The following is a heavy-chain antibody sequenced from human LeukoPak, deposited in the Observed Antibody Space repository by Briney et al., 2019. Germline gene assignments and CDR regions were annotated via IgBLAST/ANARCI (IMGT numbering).Heavy chain of an antibody. CDR1: GFTFSSYA. V-gene: IGHV3-30-3*01. J-gene: IGHJ4*02. CDR3: ARDQIVVVTATPRALDY. Sequence: PGGSLRLSCAASGFTFSSYATHWVRQAPGKGLEWVAVISYDGSNKYYADSVKGRFTISRDNSKNTLYLQMNSLRAEDTAVYYCARDQIVVVTATPRALDYWGQGTLVTVSS. CDR2: ISYDGSNK. D-gene: IGHD2-21*02.